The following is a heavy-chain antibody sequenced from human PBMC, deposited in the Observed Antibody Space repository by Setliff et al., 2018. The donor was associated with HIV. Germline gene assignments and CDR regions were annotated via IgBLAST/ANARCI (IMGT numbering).Heavy chain of an antibody. V-gene: IGHV5-51*01. J-gene: IGHJ6*02. D-gene: IGHD6-13*01. CDR1: GYSFTSYW. CDR3: ARPGIAAAGTDGMDV. CDR2: IYPGDSDT. Sequence: HGESLKISCKGSGYSFTSYWIGWVRQMPRKGLEWMGIIYPGDSDTRYSPSFQGQVTISADKSISTAYLQWSSLKASDTAMYYCARPGIAAAGTDGMDVWGQGTTVTV.